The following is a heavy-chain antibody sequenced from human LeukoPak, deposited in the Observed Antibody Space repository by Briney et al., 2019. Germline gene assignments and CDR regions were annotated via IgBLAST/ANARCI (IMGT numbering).Heavy chain of an antibody. CDR3: VQTTGWPGFDY. J-gene: IGHJ4*02. Sequence: PSETLSPTCTTSCVSISRFYWSWVRQPPGKGLEWIGNIYSGVPTYFNPSLKSRVIISVDTSKNQFSLNLTSVTAADTAMYYCVQTTGWPGFDYWGQGILVTVSS. CDR2: IYSGVPT. D-gene: IGHD1-1*01. V-gene: IGHV4-4*09. CDR1: CVSISRFY.